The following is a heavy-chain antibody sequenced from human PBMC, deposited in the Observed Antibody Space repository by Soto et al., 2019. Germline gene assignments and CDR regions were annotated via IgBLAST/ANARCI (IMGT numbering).Heavy chain of an antibody. J-gene: IGHJ6*02. Sequence: PGGSLRLSCAASGFTFSSYWMSWVRQAPGKGLEWVANIKQDGSEKYYVDSVKGRFTISRDNAKNSLYLQMNSLRAEDTAVYYCARDLRFLRHGVVMSYGMDVWGQGTTVTVSS. CDR1: GFTFSSYW. CDR3: ARDLRFLRHGVVMSYGMDV. CDR2: IKQDGSEK. V-gene: IGHV3-7*05. D-gene: IGHD3-3*01.